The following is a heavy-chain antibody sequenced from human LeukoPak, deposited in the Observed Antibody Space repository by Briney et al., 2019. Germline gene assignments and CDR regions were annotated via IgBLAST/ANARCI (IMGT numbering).Heavy chain of an antibody. D-gene: IGHD3-10*01. J-gene: IGHJ4*02. V-gene: IGHV3-23*01. Sequence: GGSLRLSCAASGFTFSSYAMNWVRQAPGKGLEWVSAISGSGGSTYYADSVKGRFTVSRDSSKNTLYLQMNSLRAEDTAVYSCAKGAGGIGSGTYYDYWGQGTLVTVSS. CDR3: AKGAGGIGSGTYYDY. CDR1: GFTFSSYA. CDR2: ISGSGGST.